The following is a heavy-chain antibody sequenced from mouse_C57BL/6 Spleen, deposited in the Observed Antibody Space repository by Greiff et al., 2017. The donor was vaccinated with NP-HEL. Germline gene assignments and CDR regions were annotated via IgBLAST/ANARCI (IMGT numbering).Heavy chain of an antibody. CDR2: IYPRGGST. J-gene: IGHJ2*01. CDR1: GYTFTDHT. CDR3: TRDMGRDYFDY. Sequence: QVQLKQSDAELVKPGASVKISCKVSGYTFTDHTIHWMKQRPEQGLEWIGYIYPRGGSTKYNEKFKGKATLTADTSSSTAYLQLNSLTSEDSAVYFCTRDMGRDYFDYWGQGTTLTVSS. V-gene: IGHV1-78*01. D-gene: IGHD4-1*01.